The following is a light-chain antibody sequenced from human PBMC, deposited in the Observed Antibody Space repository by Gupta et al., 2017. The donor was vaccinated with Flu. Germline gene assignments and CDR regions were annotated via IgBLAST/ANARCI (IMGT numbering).Light chain of an antibody. V-gene: IGKV3-11*01. Sequence: EIVLTQSPATLSLSPGERATLSCRASQSVSSYLAWYQQKPGQAPRILIYDASNRAIGIPARFSGSGYGTDXPLTISXREQEDFAVYYCQLRSNWPMYTFGXGTKLEIK. CDR1: QSVSSY. CDR2: DAS. J-gene: IGKJ2*01. CDR3: QLRSNWPMYT.